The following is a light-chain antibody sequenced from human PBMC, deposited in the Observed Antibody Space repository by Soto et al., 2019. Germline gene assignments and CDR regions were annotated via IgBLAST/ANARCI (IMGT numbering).Light chain of an antibody. CDR1: QGISNY. CDR3: QKYNSAPFT. V-gene: IGKV1-27*01. J-gene: IGKJ3*01. Sequence: DIQVTQYPSSLSASVGDRVTISCRASQGISNYLAWYQQKPGEVPNLLIYAASTLQSGVPSRFSGSGCGTDFTLTISSLQQEDVAAYYCQKYNSAPFTFGHGTKVDIK. CDR2: AAS.